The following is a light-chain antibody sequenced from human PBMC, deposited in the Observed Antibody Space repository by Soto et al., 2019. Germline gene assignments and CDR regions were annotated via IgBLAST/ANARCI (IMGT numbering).Light chain of an antibody. CDR3: GTWDSSLSAVV. CDR2: DND. J-gene: IGLJ2*01. Sequence: QSVLTQPPSLSAAPGQKVTISCSGSTSNIGYNFVSWYQQLPGTAPKLLIYDNDRRPSGIPDRFSASKSVTSATLDITGLPTGDEADYYCGTWDSSLSAVVFGAGTKLTVL. CDR1: TSNIGYNF. V-gene: IGLV1-51*01.